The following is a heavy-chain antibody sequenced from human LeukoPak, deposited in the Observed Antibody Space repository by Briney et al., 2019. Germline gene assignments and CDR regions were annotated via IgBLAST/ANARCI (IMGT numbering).Heavy chain of an antibody. J-gene: IGHJ4*02. D-gene: IGHD3-22*01. V-gene: IGHV1-69*05. Sequence: ASVKVSCKASGGTFSSYAISWVRQAPGQGLEWMGGIIPIFGTANYAQKFQGRVTITTDESTSTAYMELSSLRSEDTAVYYCARPSTSNYYYDSSGYTVYYFDYWGQGTLVTVSS. CDR3: ARPSTSNYYYDSSGYTVYYFDY. CDR2: IIPIFGTA. CDR1: GGTFSSYA.